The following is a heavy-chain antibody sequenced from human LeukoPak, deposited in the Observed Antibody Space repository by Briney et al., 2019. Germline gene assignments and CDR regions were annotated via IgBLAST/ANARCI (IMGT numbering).Heavy chain of an antibody. V-gene: IGHV4-34*01. Sequence: SETLSLTCAVYGGSFSGYYWSWIRQPPGKGLEWIGEINHSGSTNYNPSLKSRVTISVDTSKNQFSLKLSSMTAADTAVYYCARRTGRGTVPWGQGTLVTVSS. CDR2: INHSGST. D-gene: IGHD3-10*01. J-gene: IGHJ5*02. CDR1: GGSFSGYY. CDR3: ARRTGRGTVP.